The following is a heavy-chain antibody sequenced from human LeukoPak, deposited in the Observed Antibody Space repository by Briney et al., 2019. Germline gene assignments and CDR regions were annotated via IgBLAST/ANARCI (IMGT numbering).Heavy chain of an antibody. J-gene: IGHJ4*02. CDR2: ISYDGSNK. V-gene: IGHV3-30-3*01. D-gene: IGHD4-17*01. Sequence: GGSLRLSCEASGFTFSSYAMHWVRQAPGKGLEWVAVISYDGSNKYYADSVKGRFTISRDNSKNTLYLQMNSLRAEDTAIYYCARETGSAVGSTDFDYWGQGTLVTVSS. CDR3: ARETGSAVGSTDFDY. CDR1: GFTFSSYA.